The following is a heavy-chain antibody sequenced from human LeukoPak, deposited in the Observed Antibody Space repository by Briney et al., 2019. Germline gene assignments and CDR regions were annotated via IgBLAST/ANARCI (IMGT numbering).Heavy chain of an antibody. V-gene: IGHV5-51*01. CDR1: GYSFTSYW. Sequence: GESLKISCKGSGYSFTSYWIGWVRHMPGKGLEWMTIIYPGDSETGYSPSLQGQVTISADKSINTVYLQWNSLKASDTAMYYCARQRGYRMTKDGFDVWGQGTMITVSS. CDR3: ARQRGYRMTKDGFDV. CDR2: IYPGDSET. J-gene: IGHJ3*01. D-gene: IGHD2-2*03.